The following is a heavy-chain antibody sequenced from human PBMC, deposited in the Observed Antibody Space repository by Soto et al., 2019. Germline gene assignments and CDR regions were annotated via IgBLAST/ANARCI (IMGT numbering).Heavy chain of an antibody. J-gene: IGHJ4*02. Sequence: LRLSCAASGFTFSSYGMHWVRQAPGKGLEWVAVISYDGSNKYYADSVKGRFTISRDNSKNTLYLQMNSLRAEDTAVYYCAKAGGKRDILTGYYPYPTYYFDYWGQGTLVTVSS. D-gene: IGHD3-9*01. CDR3: AKAGGKRDILTGYYPYPTYYFDY. V-gene: IGHV3-30*18. CDR2: ISYDGSNK. CDR1: GFTFSSYG.